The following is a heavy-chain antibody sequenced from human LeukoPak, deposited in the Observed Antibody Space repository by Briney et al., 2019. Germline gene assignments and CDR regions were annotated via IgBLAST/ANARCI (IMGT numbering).Heavy chain of an antibody. J-gene: IGHJ4*02. D-gene: IGHD3-9*01. CDR3: VRTYDVLTGGFDY. Sequence: PGGSLRLSCAASGFTFSSYGMHWVRQAPGKGLEWVAVIWYDGSNKYYADSVKGRFTISRDNSKNTLYLQMNSLRDEDTAVYYCVRTYDVLTGGFDYWGQGTPVTVSS. CDR2: IWYDGSNK. V-gene: IGHV3-33*01. CDR1: GFTFSSYG.